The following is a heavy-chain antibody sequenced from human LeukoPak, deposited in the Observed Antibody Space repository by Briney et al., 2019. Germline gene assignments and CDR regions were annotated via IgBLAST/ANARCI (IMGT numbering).Heavy chain of an antibody. CDR3: ARIAVSGYSSSWYDY. Sequence: SETLSLTCTVSGGSISSGSYYWSWIRQPPGRGLEWIGYIYYNGGTNYNPSLKSRVTISVDTSKNQFSLRLSSVTAADTTVYFCARIAVSGYSSSWYDYWGQGTPVTVSS. CDR1: GGSISSGSYY. J-gene: IGHJ4*02. D-gene: IGHD6-13*01. V-gene: IGHV4-61*01. CDR2: IYYNGGT.